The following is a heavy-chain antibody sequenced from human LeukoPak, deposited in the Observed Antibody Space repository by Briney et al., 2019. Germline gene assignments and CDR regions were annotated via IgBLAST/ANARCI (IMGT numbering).Heavy chain of an antibody. Sequence: GGSLRLSCTASGFTFSTYSMNWVRQAPGRGLEWVSYISGSSSSSDGGAIQYADSVKGRFTISRDNDKNSLYLQMNSLRAEDTAIYYCAKGLNSAHYPYFDYWGQGTLVTVSS. J-gene: IGHJ4*02. CDR2: ISGSSSSSDGGAI. D-gene: IGHD1-26*01. CDR3: AKGLNSAHYPYFDY. CDR1: GFTFSTYS. V-gene: IGHV3-48*01.